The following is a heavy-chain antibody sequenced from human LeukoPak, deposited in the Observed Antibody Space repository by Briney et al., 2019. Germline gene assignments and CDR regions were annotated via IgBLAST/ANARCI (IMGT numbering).Heavy chain of an antibody. V-gene: IGHV1-2*02. J-gene: IGHJ4*02. CDR3: ARVRGSYHSFDY. Sequence: ASVKVSCKASGYTFTGYYMHWVRQAPGQGLEWMGWINPNSGGTNNAQKFQGRVTMTRDTSISTAYMELSRLRSDDTAVYYCARVRGSYHSFDYWGQGTLVTVSS. CDR2: INPNSGGT. CDR1: GYTFTGYY. D-gene: IGHD1-26*01.